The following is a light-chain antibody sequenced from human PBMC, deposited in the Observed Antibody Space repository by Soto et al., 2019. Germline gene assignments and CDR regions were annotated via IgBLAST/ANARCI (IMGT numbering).Light chain of an antibody. J-gene: IGKJ1*01. CDR1: QSVSSN. CDR3: QQHNNWRT. CDR2: GAS. Sequence: EIVLMQFPATLSVSPGERATLSCRASQSVSSNLAWYQQKPGQAPRLLIYGASTRATGIPARFSGRGSGTEFTLTISSLQSEDFEVYYRQQHNNWRTFGQRTKVDIK. V-gene: IGKV3-15*01.